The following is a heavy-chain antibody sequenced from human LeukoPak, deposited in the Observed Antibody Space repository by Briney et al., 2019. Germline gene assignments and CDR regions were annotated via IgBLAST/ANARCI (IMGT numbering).Heavy chain of an antibody. Sequence: GGSLRLSCAASGFTFSSYSMNWVRQAPGKGLEWVSSISSSSSYTYYADSVKGRFTISRDNAKNSLYLQMNSLRAEDTAVYYCARVGWNYYDSSGYRIDYWGQGTLVTVSS. D-gene: IGHD3-22*01. CDR2: ISSSSSYT. J-gene: IGHJ4*02. CDR3: ARVGWNYYDSSGYRIDY. V-gene: IGHV3-21*01. CDR1: GFTFSSYS.